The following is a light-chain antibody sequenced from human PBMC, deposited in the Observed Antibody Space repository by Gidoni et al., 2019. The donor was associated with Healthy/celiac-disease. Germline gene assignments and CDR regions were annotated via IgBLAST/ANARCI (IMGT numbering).Light chain of an antibody. Sequence: EIVMTQSPATLSVSPGERATLSCRASQSVSSNLAWYQQKPGQAPRLRIYHASTRATGIPARFSGSGSGTEFTLTISSLQSEDFAVYYCQQYNNWPPWTFGQGTKVGIK. CDR3: QQYNNWPPWT. V-gene: IGKV3-15*01. CDR2: HAS. J-gene: IGKJ1*01. CDR1: QSVSSN.